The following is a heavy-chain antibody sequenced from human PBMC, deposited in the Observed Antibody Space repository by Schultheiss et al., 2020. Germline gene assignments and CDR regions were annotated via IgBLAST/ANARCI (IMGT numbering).Heavy chain of an antibody. CDR2: IYYSGST. J-gene: IGHJ4*02. CDR3: ARGLVLAVAEYFDY. V-gene: IGHV4-61*10. Sequence: SETLSLTCTVSGGSISSGSYYWSWIRQPAGKGLEWIGYIYYSGSTNYNPSLKSRVTISVDTSKNQFSLKLSSVTAADTAVYYCARGLVLAVAEYFDYWGQGSLVTVSS. D-gene: IGHD6-19*01. CDR1: GGSISSGSYY.